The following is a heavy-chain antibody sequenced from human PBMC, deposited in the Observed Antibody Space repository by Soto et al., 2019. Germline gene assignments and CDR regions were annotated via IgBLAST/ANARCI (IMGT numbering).Heavy chain of an antibody. V-gene: IGHV3-73*01. D-gene: IGHD4-17*01. CDR1: GFTFSGSA. Sequence: GGSLRLSCAASGFTFSGSAMHWVRQASGKGLEWVGRIRSKANSYATAYAASVKGRFTISRDDSKNTAYLQMNSLKTEDTAVYYCTRLGDGDYVYYYYYGMDVWGQGTTVTVSS. J-gene: IGHJ6*02. CDR2: IRSKANSYAT. CDR3: TRLGDGDYVYYYYYGMDV.